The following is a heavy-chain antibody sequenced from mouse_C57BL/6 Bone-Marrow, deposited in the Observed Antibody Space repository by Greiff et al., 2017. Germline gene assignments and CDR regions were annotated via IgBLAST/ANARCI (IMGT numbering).Heavy chain of an antibody. J-gene: IGHJ3*01. V-gene: IGHV5-6*01. D-gene: IGHD2-4*01. CDR3: ARHYDYGTCWFAY. CDR2: ISSGGSYT. CDR1: GFTFSSYG. Sequence: EVKLVESGGDLVKPGGSLKLSCAASGFTFSSYGMSWVRQTPDKRLEWVATISSGGSYTYYPDSVKGRFTISRDNAKNTLYLQMSSLKSEDTAMYYCARHYDYGTCWFAYWGQGTLVTVSA.